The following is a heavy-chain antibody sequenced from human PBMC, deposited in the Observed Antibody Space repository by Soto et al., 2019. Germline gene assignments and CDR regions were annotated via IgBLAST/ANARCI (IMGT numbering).Heavy chain of an antibody. D-gene: IGHD2-2*01. CDR1: GGSISSGDYY. J-gene: IGHJ4*02. Sequence: QVQLQESGPGLVKPSQTLSLTCTVSGGSISSGDYYWSWIRQPPGKGLEWIGYLYYSGSTYYNPSLTCRVTISVDPSKNPFPLKLSSVTAADTALYYRARGGRPSHRPVPRIYSGQRTLVTVSS. CDR2: LYYSGST. V-gene: IGHV4-30-4*01. CDR3: ARGGRPSHRPVPRIY.